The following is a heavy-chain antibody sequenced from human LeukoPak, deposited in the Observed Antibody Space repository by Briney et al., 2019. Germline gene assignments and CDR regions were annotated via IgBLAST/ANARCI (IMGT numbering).Heavy chain of an antibody. CDR1: GYTFTSYD. V-gene: IGHV1-8*01. D-gene: IGHD1-7*01. CDR2: MNPNSGNT. Sequence: ASVKVSCKASGYTFTSYDINWVRQATGQGLEWMGWMNPNSGNTGYAQKFQGRVTMTRYTSISTAYMELSSLRSEDTAVYYCARALPTGELDFDYWGQGTLVTVSS. CDR3: ARALPTGELDFDY. J-gene: IGHJ4*02.